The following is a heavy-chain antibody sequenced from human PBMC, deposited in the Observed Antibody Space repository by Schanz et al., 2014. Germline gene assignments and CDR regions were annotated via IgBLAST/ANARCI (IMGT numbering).Heavy chain of an antibody. CDR1: GFGFSSYS. CDR3: ARDRRNADLDY. V-gene: IGHV3-48*01. CDR2: ITYNGGTI. D-gene: IGHD1-1*01. J-gene: IGHJ4*02. Sequence: EVQLVESGGGLIQPGGSLRLSCAASGFGFSSYSMNWVRQAPGKGLEWISYITYNGGTIYYADSVKGRFTISRDNAKNSLYLEMNSLRAEDTALYYCARDRRNADLDYWGQGTRVTVSS.